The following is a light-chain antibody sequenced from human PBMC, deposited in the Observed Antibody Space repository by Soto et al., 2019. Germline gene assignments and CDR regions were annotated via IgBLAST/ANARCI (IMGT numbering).Light chain of an antibody. CDR3: CSYAGSSYV. J-gene: IGLJ1*01. CDR2: EVS. V-gene: IGLV2-23*02. CDR1: SSEVGSYNL. Sequence: QSVLDQPASVSGSPGQSIPLSCTGNSSEVGSYNLVSWYQQHPGKAPKLMIYEVSERPSGVSNRFSGSKSGNTASLTISGLQAEDEADYYCCSYAGSSYVFGTGTKVTVL.